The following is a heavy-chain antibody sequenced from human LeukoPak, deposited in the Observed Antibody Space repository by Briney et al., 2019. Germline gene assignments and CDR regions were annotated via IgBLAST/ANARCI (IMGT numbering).Heavy chain of an antibody. D-gene: IGHD2-2*01. V-gene: IGHV3-33*01. CDR2: IWSDGSNK. CDR3: ARDQGCSSTNCYSLFFHY. CDR1: GFTFSTYG. J-gene: IGHJ4*02. Sequence: PGGSLRLSCAASGFTFSTYGMHWVRQAPGKWLEWVALIWSDGSNKYYADSVKGRFTISRDNSKNTLYLQMNSLRAEDTAVYYCARDQGCSSTNCYSLFFHYWGQGTLVTVSS.